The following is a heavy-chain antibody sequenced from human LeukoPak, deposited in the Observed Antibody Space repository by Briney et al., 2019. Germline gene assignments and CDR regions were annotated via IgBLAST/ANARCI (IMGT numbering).Heavy chain of an antibody. CDR3: ARVRGIAVAGTASIYFDY. CDR2: IKEDGSEK. CDR1: GFTFSSYW. Sequence: GGSLRLSCAASGFTFSSYWMSWVRQAPGKGLEWVANIKEDGSEKYYVDSVRGRFTISRDNAKNSLYLQMNSLRAEDTAVYYCARVRGIAVAGTASIYFDYWGQGTLVTVSS. D-gene: IGHD6-19*01. J-gene: IGHJ4*02. V-gene: IGHV3-7*01.